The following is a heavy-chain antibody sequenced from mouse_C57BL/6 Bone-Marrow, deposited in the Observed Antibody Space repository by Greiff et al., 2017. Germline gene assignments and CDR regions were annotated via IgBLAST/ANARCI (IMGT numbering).Heavy chain of an antibody. CDR3: ARGGYGNGYYYAMDY. Sequence: VKLMESGAELVKPGASVKMSCKASGYTFTTYPIEWMKQNHGKSLEWIGNFHPYNDDTKYNEKFKGKATLTVEKSSSTVYLELSRLTSDDSAVYYCARGGYGNGYYYAMDYWGQGTSVTVSS. D-gene: IGHD2-1*01. CDR2: FHPYNDDT. J-gene: IGHJ4*01. CDR1: GYTFTTYP. V-gene: IGHV1-47*01.